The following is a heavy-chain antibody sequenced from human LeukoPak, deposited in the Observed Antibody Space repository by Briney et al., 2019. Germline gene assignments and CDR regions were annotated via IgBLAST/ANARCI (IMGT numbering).Heavy chain of an antibody. Sequence: PGGSLRLSCAASELTLSSNYMSWIRQAPGRGLEWVSFIYSGGSTYYADSVKGRFTISRDNAKNLLYLQMDSLRVEDTAIYYCARAPRTVRIWGQGTLVTVSS. J-gene: IGHJ4*02. CDR2: IYSGGST. CDR1: ELTLSSNY. CDR3: ARAPRTVRI. D-gene: IGHD1-1*01. V-gene: IGHV3-53*01.